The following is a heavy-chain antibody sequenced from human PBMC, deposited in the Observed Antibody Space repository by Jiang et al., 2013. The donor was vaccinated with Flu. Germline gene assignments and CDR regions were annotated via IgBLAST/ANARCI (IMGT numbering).Heavy chain of an antibody. V-gene: IGHV3-23*01. CDR1: GFTFSNFA. CDR3: AKDPGSRPNYYYGIDV. J-gene: IGHJ6*02. CDR2: ISGSGDNT. Sequence: ASGFTFSNFAMTWVRQAPGKGLEWVSAISGSGDNTYYADSVKGRFTISRDNSKNTLYLRMNSLRAEDTAVYYCAKDPGSRPNYYYGIDVWGQGTTVTVSS. D-gene: IGHD6-13*01.